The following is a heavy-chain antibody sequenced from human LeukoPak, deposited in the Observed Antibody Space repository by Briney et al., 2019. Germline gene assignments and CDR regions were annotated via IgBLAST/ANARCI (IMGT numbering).Heavy chain of an antibody. CDR3: TRLLAEGS. J-gene: IGHJ4*02. CDR2: IRSKANSYAT. CDR1: GFTFSGSA. Sequence: GGSLRLSCAASGFTFSGSAMHWVRQASGKGLEWVGRIRSKANSYATTHAASVKGRFTISRDDSTNTVYLQMNSLKAEDTAVYCCTRLLAEGSWGQGTLVTVSS. V-gene: IGHV3-73*01.